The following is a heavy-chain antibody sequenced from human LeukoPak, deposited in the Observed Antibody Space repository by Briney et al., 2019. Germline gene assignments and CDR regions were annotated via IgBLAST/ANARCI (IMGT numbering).Heavy chain of an antibody. CDR3: ATDTDGSLYY. CDR2: IKQDGSTK. Sequence: SGGSLRLSCAASGFTFTNSWMAWVRQAPGKGLEWVANIKQDGSTKHYADSLKGRFTISRDNPKNSLYLQMNSLRADDTAAYYCATDTDGSLYYWGQGILMTVAS. CDR1: GFTFTNSW. D-gene: IGHD2-8*01. V-gene: IGHV3-7*01. J-gene: IGHJ4*02.